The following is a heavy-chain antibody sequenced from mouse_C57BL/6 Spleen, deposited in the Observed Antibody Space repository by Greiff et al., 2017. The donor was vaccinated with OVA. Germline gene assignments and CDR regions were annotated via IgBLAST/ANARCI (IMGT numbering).Heavy chain of an antibody. D-gene: IGHD1-1*01. J-gene: IGHJ2*01. V-gene: IGHV1-55*01. Sequence: VQLQQPGAELVKPGASVKMSCKASGYTFTSYWITWVKQRPGQGLEWIGDIYPGSGSTNYNEKFKSKATLTVDTSSSTAYMQLSSLTSEDSAVYYCAREGAYGGTFDYWGQGTTLTVSS. CDR1: GYTFTSYW. CDR3: AREGAYGGTFDY. CDR2: IYPGSGST.